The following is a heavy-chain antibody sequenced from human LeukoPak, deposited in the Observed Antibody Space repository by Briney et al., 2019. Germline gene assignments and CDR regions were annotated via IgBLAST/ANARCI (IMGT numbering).Heavy chain of an antibody. D-gene: IGHD2-2*01. CDR2: IYYSGST. Sequence: SETLSLTCTVCGGSNSSSSYYWGWIRQPPGKGLVWIGYIYYSGSTYYNPSLKSRVTISVDTSQNQFSLKLSSVTAADTAVYYCASLGYCSSTSCYVFAYWGQGTLVTVSS. V-gene: IGHV4-39*01. J-gene: IGHJ4*02. CDR3: ASLGYCSSTSCYVFAY. CDR1: GGSNSSSSYY.